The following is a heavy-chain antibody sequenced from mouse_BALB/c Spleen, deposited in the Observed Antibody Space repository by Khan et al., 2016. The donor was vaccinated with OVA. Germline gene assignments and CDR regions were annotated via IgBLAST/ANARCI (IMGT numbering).Heavy chain of an antibody. V-gene: IGHV5-6*01. D-gene: IGHD1-1*01. CDR3: ATYLSGSFAY. J-gene: IGHJ3*01. Sequence: EVELVESGGDLVKSGGSLKLSCAASGFTFSPYSMSWVRQTPDKRLEWVATISSDGDYTYYPDSVKGRFNISRDNAKNTLYLQMSSLKSEDTAIYYCATYLSGSFAYWGQGTLVTVSA. CDR2: ISSDGDYT. CDR1: GFTFSPYS.